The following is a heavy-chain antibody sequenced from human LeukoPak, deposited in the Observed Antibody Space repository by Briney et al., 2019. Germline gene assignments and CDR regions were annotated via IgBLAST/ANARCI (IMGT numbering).Heavy chain of an antibody. CDR3: AKAPGVTIFGVAPFDY. D-gene: IGHD3-3*01. CDR1: GFTFSTYA. V-gene: IGHV3-23*01. J-gene: IGHJ4*02. CDR2: ICDTGGCT. Sequence: GGSLRLSCTASGFTFSTYAMIWVRQAPGKGLDWVSAICDTGGCTYYADSVKGRFTISRDNSKNTLYLQMNSLRAEDTAVYYCAKAPGVTIFGVAPFDYWGQGTLVTVSS.